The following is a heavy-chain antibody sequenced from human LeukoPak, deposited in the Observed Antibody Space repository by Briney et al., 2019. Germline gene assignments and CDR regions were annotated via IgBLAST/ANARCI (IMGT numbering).Heavy chain of an antibody. CDR2: ISYDGSNK. Sequence: AGGSLRLSCAASGFTFSSYAMHWVRQAPGKGLEWVAVISYDGSNKYYADSVKGRFTISRDNSKNTLYLQMNSLRAEDTAVYYCANEPPPARLSGPGDWGQGTLVTVSS. V-gene: IGHV3-30*18. CDR3: ANEPPPARLSGPGD. D-gene: IGHD7-27*01. CDR1: GFTFSSYA. J-gene: IGHJ4*02.